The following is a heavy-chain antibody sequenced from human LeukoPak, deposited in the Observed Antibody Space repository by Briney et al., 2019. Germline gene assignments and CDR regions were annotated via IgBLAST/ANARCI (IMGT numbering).Heavy chain of an antibody. CDR1: GYTFTSYY. Sequence: GASVKVSCKASGYTFTSYYMHWVRQAPGQGLEWMGWISAYNGNTNYAQKLQGRVTMTTDTSTSTAYMELRSLRSDDTAVYYCARGVNSCGGDCYSSWGQGTLVTVSS. J-gene: IGHJ4*02. V-gene: IGHV1-18*04. CDR2: ISAYNGNT. D-gene: IGHD2-21*02. CDR3: ARGVNSCGGDCYSS.